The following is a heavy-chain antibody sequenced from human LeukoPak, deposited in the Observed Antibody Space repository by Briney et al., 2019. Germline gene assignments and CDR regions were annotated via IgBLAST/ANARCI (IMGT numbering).Heavy chain of an antibody. CDR3: ARDHNSENWGSLGG. CDR1: GYTLTAYY. J-gene: IGHJ4*02. D-gene: IGHD7-27*01. Sequence: ASVKVSCKASGYTLTAYYIHWVRQAPGQGLEWMGWINPNTGGTNYAQKFQGRVTITRDTSINTVYMDLSRLTSDDTALYYCARDHNSENWGSLGGWGQGTLVTVSS. CDR2: INPNTGGT. V-gene: IGHV1-2*02.